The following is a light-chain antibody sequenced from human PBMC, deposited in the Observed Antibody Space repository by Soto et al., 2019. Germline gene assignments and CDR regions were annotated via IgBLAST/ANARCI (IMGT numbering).Light chain of an antibody. CDR2: EVS. CDR1: SSDVGAYNS. V-gene: IGLV2-14*01. J-gene: IGLJ3*02. CDR3: SSFTRSDTWV. Sequence: QAVVTQPPAVSGSPGQSITISCTGTSSDVGAYNSVCWHQQHPGKAPKLMIYEVSKRPSGVSDRFSASKSGNTASLTISGLQADDEADYYCSSFTRSDTWVFGGGTKLTVL.